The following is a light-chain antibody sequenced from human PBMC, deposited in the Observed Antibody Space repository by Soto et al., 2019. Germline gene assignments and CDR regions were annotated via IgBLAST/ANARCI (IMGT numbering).Light chain of an antibody. CDR1: DNIGPW. J-gene: IGKJ1*01. V-gene: IGKV1-5*03. CDR2: KAS. CDR3: QHYNSYSRT. Sequence: DIQMTQSPSTLSASIGDRVAITCRASDNIGPWVAWYQQKPGKAPKLLIYKASTLETGAPSRFAGSGSGTGFTLTITRLQPDDFATYYSQHYNSYSRTFGQGTKVDIK.